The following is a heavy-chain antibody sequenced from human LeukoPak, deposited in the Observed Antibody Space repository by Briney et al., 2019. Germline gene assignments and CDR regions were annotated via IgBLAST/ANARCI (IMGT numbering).Heavy chain of an antibody. V-gene: IGHV1-2*02. Sequence: ASVKVSCKASGYTFTGYYMHWVRQAPGQGLEWMGWINPNSGGTNYAQKFQGGVTMTEDTSTDTAYMELSSLRSEDTAVYYCATSLAVTAPWGQGTLVTVSS. CDR3: ATSLAVTAP. CDR1: GYTFTGYY. CDR2: INPNSGGT. D-gene: IGHD2-21*02. J-gene: IGHJ5*02.